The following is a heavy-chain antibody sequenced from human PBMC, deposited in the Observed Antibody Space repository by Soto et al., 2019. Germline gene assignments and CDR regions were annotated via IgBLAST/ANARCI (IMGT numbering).Heavy chain of an antibody. V-gene: IGHV4-61*01. CDR2: IYYSGST. CDR3: ARRYGTTFDF. J-gene: IGHJ4*02. CDR1: GGSISSNPYY. Sequence: SETLSLTCAVSGGSISSNPYYWSWIRQPPGKGLEWIGYIYYSGSTNYNPSLKSRVTISVDTSKNQFSLKLSSVTAADTAVYYCARRYGTTFDFWGQGTLVTVSS. D-gene: IGHD1-7*01.